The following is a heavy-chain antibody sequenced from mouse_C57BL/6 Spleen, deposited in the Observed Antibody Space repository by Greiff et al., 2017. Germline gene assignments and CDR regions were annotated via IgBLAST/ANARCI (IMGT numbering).Heavy chain of an antibody. J-gene: IGHJ4*01. CDR1: GYTFTSYW. Sequence: QVQLQQPGAELVKPGASVKLSCKASGYTFTSYWMHWVKQRPGQGLEWIGMIHPNSGSTNYNEKVKSKATLTVDQSSSPAYMHLSSLTSEDSAVYYCAVGYYYAMDYWGQGTSVTVSS. CDR2: IHPNSGST. D-gene: IGHD3-2*02. V-gene: IGHV1-64*01. CDR3: AVGYYYAMDY.